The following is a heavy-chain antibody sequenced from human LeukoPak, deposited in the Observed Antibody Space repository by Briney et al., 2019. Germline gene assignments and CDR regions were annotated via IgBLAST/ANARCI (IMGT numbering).Heavy chain of an antibody. CDR2: ISSSSSTI. Sequence: GGSLRLSCAASGFTFSSYSMNWVRQAPGKGLEWVSYISSSSSTIYYADSVKGRFTISRDNAKNSLYLQMNSLRAEDTAVYYCARAHPHSSWYSDYWGQGTLVTVSS. CDR3: ARAHPHSSWYSDY. V-gene: IGHV3-48*04. CDR1: GFTFSSYS. J-gene: IGHJ4*02. D-gene: IGHD6-13*01.